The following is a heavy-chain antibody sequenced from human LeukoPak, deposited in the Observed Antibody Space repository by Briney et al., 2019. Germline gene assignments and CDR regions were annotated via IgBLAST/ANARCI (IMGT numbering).Heavy chain of an antibody. D-gene: IGHD3-22*01. CDR2: IYYSVST. CDR1: GGSTSSGDYY. Sequence: SQTLCLTCTVSGGSTSSGDYYWSWIRQHPGKGLEWIGYIYYSVSTYYNPSHKSRVTISVDTSKNHFSLELGSVTAADTAMYYCARSHETFSYDTSGYYTFDSWGQGTLVTVSS. CDR3: ARSHETFSYDTSGYYTFDS. V-gene: IGHV4-31*03. J-gene: IGHJ4*02.